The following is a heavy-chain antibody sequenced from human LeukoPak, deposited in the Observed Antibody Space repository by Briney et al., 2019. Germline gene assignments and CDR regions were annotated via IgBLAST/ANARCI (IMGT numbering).Heavy chain of an antibody. J-gene: IGHJ5*02. CDR3: ASLVNNWNDDNWFDP. CDR2: IYYSGST. Sequence: PSETLSLTCTVSGGSISSGGYYWSWIRQHPGKGLEWIGYIYYSGSTNYNPSLKSRVTISVDTSKNQFSLKLSSVTAADTAVYYCASLVNNWNDDNWFDPWGQGTLVTVSS. V-gene: IGHV4-61*08. CDR1: GGSISSGGYY. D-gene: IGHD1-1*01.